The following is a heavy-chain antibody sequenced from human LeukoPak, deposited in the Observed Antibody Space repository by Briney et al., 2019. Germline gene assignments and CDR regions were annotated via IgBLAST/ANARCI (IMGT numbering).Heavy chain of an antibody. Sequence: ASVKVSCKASGYTFTAYYMHWVRQAPGQGLEWMGWINPNSGDTNYAQKFQGRVTMTRDTSISTAYMELSRLRSDDTAIYYCARYDYDESHFDNWGQGTLVTVSS. J-gene: IGHJ4*02. V-gene: IGHV1-2*02. CDR1: GYTFTAYY. D-gene: IGHD4-17*01. CDR3: ARYDYDESHFDN. CDR2: INPNSGDT.